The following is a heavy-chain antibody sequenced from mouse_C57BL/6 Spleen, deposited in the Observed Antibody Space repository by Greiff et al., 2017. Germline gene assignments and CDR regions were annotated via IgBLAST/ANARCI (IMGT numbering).Heavy chain of an antibody. J-gene: IGHJ2*01. V-gene: IGHV1-72*01. CDR1: GYTFTSYW. Sequence: QVQLQQSGAELVKPGASVKLSCKASGYTFTSYWMHWVKQRPGRGLGWIGRIDPNSGGTKYNEKFKGKATLTVDKPSSTAYMQLSSLTSEDSAVYYCARDDGYYGVDYWGQGTTLTVSS. D-gene: IGHD2-3*01. CDR2: IDPNSGGT. CDR3: ARDDGYYGVDY.